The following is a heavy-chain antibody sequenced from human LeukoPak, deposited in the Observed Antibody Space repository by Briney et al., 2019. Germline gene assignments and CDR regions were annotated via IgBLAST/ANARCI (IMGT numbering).Heavy chain of an antibody. Sequence: SQTRSLTCTVAGDSISSYYWSWIRQPAGNGLEWIGRIYSMGSTNYNPTLKSRLTMSVDTSRNQFSLKLYSVTAADTAVYYCARYCSSITCYFDPWGEGSLVTVSS. D-gene: IGHD2-2*01. J-gene: IGHJ5*02. CDR2: IYSMGST. V-gene: IGHV4-4*07. CDR1: GDSISSYY. CDR3: ARYCSSITCYFDP.